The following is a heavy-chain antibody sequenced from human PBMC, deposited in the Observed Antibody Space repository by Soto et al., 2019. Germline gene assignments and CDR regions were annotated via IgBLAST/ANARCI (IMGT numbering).Heavy chain of an antibody. CDR2: IKYDGSEK. CDR1: GFAFNKYW. D-gene: IGHD3-3*01. J-gene: IGHJ4*02. CDR3: VRDVGQITMLGEVLSGYFDS. Sequence: GGSLRLSCVASGFAFNKYWMSWVRQAPGKGPEWVASIKYDGSEKYYVDSVKGRFTVSRDNAKNSASLHLNRLRVDDTAVYYCVRDVGQITMLGEVLSGYFDSWGQGTRVTVSS. V-gene: IGHV3-7*03.